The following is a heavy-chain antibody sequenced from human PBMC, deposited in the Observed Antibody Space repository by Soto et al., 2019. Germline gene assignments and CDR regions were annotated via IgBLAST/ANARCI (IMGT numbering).Heavy chain of an antibody. Sequence: SETLSLTCAVYGGSFSGYYWSWIRQPPGKGLEWIGEINHSGSTNYNPSLKSRVTISVDTSKNQFSLKLSSVTAADTAVYYCARGRIVVVPAAANLPDRKTPESGWFDPWGQGTLVTVSS. CDR2: INHSGST. CDR3: ARGRIVVVPAAANLPDRKTPESGWFDP. CDR1: GGSFSGYY. J-gene: IGHJ5*02. V-gene: IGHV4-34*01. D-gene: IGHD2-2*01.